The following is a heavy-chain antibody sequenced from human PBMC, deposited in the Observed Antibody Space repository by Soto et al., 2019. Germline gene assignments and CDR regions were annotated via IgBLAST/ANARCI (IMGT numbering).Heavy chain of an antibody. CDR2: IYYSGST. J-gene: IGHJ4*02. CDR1: GGSISSYY. Sequence: PSETLSLTCTVSGGSISSYYWSWIRQPPGKGLEWIGYIYYSGSTNYNPSLKSRVTISVDTSKNQFSLKLSSVTAADTAVYYCARSSVRYFDWYYFDYWGQGTLVTVS. D-gene: IGHD3-9*01. V-gene: IGHV4-59*01. CDR3: ARSSVRYFDWYYFDY.